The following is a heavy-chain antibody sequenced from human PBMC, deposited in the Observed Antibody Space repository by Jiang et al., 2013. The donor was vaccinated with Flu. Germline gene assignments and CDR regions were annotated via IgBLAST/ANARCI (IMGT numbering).Heavy chain of an antibody. CDR3: ATSIAAAGTSKSWFDP. CDR2: ISSSSSTI. J-gene: IGHJ5*02. D-gene: IGHD6-13*01. V-gene: IGHV3-48*01. CDR1: GFTFSSYS. Sequence: QLLESGGGLVQPGGSLRLSCAASGFTFSSYSMNWVRQAPGKGLEWVSYISSSSSTIYYADSVKGRFTISRDNAKNSLYLQMNSLRAEDTGVYYCATSIAAAGTSKSWFDPWGQGTLVTVSS.